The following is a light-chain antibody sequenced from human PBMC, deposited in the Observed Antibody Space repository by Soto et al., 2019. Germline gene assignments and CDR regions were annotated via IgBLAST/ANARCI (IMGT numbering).Light chain of an antibody. J-gene: IGKJ4*01. V-gene: IGKV3-20*01. CDR3: QQYGSSPRT. Sequence: EIVLTQSPGTLSLSPGERATLSCRASEIVISTHLAWYQQKPGQAPRLLIYGASSRAAGIPDRFSGSGSGTDFTLTISRLEPEDFAVYYCQQYGSSPRTFGGGTKVEL. CDR1: EIVISTH. CDR2: GAS.